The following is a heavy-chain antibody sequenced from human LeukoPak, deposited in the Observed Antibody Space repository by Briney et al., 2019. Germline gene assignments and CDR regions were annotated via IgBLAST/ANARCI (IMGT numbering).Heavy chain of an antibody. CDR1: GFTFSSYA. CDR3: AKDRPYITMVRGVISDY. CDR2: ISGSGGST. Sequence: GGSLRLSCAASGFTFSSYAMSWVRQAPGKGLEWVSAISGSGGSTYYADSVKGRFTISGDNSKNTLYLQMNSLRAEDTAVYYCAKDRPYITMVRGVISDYWGQGTLVTVSS. D-gene: IGHD3-10*01. V-gene: IGHV3-23*01. J-gene: IGHJ4*02.